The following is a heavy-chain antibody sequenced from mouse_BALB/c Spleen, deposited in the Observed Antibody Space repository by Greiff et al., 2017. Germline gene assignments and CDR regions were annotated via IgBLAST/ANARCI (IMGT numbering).Heavy chain of an antibody. D-gene: IGHD4-1*01. CDR1: GFAFSSYD. J-gene: IGHJ2*01. Sequence: EVKLVESGGGLVKPGGSLKLSCAASGFAFSSYDMSWVRQTPEKRLEWVAYISSGGGSTYYPDTVKGRFTISRDNAKNTLYLQMSSLKSEDTAMYYCARRANWSYFDYWGQGTTLTVSS. CDR2: ISSGGGST. V-gene: IGHV5-12-1*01. CDR3: ARRANWSYFDY.